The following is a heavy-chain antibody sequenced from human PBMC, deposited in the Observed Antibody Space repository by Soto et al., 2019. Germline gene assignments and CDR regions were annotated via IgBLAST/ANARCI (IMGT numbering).Heavy chain of an antibody. J-gene: IGHJ4*02. D-gene: IGHD5-18*01. Sequence: ASVKVSCKASGGTFSSYAISWVRQAPGQGLEWMGGIIPIFGTANYAQKFQGRVTITADESTSTAYMELSSLRSEDTAVYYCARGSGAHSYGYFYTAFDYWGQGTLVTVSS. CDR3: ARGSGAHSYGYFYTAFDY. CDR1: GGTFSSYA. CDR2: IIPIFGTA. V-gene: IGHV1-69*13.